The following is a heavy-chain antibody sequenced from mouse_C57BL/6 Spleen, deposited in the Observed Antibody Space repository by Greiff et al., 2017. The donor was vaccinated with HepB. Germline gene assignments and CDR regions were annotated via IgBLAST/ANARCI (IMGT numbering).Heavy chain of an antibody. D-gene: IGHD1-1*01. V-gene: IGHV5-6*01. Sequence: EVQVVESGGDLVKPGGSLKLSCAASGFTFSSYGMSWVRQTPDKRLEWVATISSGGSYTYYPDSVKGRFTISRDNAKNTLYLQMSSLKSEDTAMYYCARGYGSPYYAMDYWGQGTSVTVSS. CDR1: GFTFSSYG. J-gene: IGHJ4*01. CDR3: ARGYGSPYYAMDY. CDR2: ISSGGSYT.